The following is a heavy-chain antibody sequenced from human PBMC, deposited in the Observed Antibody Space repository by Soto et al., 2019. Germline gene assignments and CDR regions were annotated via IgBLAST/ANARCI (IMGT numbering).Heavy chain of an antibody. Sequence: ASVKVSCKASGYTFTGYYMHWVRQAPGQGLEWMGWINPNSGGTNYAQKFQGWATMTRDTPISTAYMELSRLRSDDTAVYYCARVAAVAGTGAFDIWGQGTMVTVSS. CDR2: INPNSGGT. V-gene: IGHV1-2*04. J-gene: IGHJ3*02. CDR1: GYTFTGYY. CDR3: ARVAAVAGTGAFDI. D-gene: IGHD6-19*01.